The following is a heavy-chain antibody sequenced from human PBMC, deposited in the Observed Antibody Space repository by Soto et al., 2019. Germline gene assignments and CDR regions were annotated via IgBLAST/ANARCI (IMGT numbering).Heavy chain of an antibody. Sequence: VASVKVSCKASGGTFSSYAISWVRQAPGQGLEWMGGIIPIFGTANYAQKFQGRVTITADESTSTAYMELSSLRSEDTAVYYCARGGNYYGSGSYYNEKYYFDYWGQGTLVTVSS. V-gene: IGHV1-69*13. CDR2: IIPIFGTA. D-gene: IGHD3-10*01. CDR1: GGTFSSYA. CDR3: ARGGNYYGSGSYYNEKYYFDY. J-gene: IGHJ4*02.